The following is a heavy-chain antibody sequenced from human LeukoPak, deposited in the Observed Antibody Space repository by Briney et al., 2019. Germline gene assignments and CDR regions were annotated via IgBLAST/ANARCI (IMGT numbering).Heavy chain of an antibody. CDR3: ARDFHRYYYDSSGYNAFDI. V-gene: IGHV3-7*01. D-gene: IGHD3-22*01. CDR2: IKQDGSEK. CDR1: GFTFSSYE. Sequence: GGSLRLSCAASGFTFSSYEMNWVRQAPGKGLEWVANIKQDGSEKYYVDSVKGRFTISRDNAKNSLYLQMNSLRAEDTAVYYCARDFHRYYYDSSGYNAFDIWGQGTMVTVSS. J-gene: IGHJ3*02.